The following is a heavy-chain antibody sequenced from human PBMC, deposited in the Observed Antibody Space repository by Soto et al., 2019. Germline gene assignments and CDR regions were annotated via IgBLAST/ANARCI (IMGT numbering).Heavy chain of an antibody. CDR3: ARSAGEDSSGYYSALHFDY. CDR1: GGTFSSYT. V-gene: IGHV1-69*02. J-gene: IGHJ4*02. D-gene: IGHD3-22*01. Sequence: QVQLVQSGAEVKKPGSSVKVSCKASGGTFSSYTISWVRQAPGQGLEWMGRIIPILGIANYAQKFQGRVTITADKSTSTAYMELSSLRSEDTAVYYCARSAGEDSSGYYSALHFDYWGQGTLVTVSS. CDR2: IIPILGIA.